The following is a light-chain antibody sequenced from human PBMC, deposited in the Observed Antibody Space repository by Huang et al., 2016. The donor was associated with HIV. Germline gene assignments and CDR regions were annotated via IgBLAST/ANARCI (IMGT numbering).Light chain of an antibody. J-gene: IGKJ3*01. CDR2: DAS. Sequence: DIQMTQSPSSLSASLGDRVTITCQASQDISNYLNWYQQKPGKAPTLLIYDASNLETGVPSRFSGSGSGTDFTFTISSLQPEDIATYYCQQNDNLLTFGPGTKVDIK. V-gene: IGKV1-33*01. CDR3: QQNDNLLT. CDR1: QDISNY.